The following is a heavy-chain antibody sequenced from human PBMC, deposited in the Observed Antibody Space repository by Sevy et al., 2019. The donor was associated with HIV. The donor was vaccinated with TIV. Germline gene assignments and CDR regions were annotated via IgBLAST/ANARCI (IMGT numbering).Heavy chain of an antibody. V-gene: IGHV3-21*06. CDR3: TRGGCTPTSCYLMDV. D-gene: IGHD2-2*01. J-gene: IGHJ6*03. CDR2: ISSSSSYI. CDR1: GFTFSSYS. Sequence: GGSLRLSCAASGFTFSSYSMNWVRQAPGKGLEWVSSISSSSSYIYYADSVEGRFTISRDNANNSLYLQMNSLRAEDTALYYCTRGGCTPTSCYLMDVWGKGTTVTVSS.